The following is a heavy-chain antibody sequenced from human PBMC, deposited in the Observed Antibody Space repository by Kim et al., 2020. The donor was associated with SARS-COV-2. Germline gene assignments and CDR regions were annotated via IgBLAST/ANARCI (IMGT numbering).Heavy chain of an antibody. Sequence: GGSTYYADSVKDRFTISRDNSKNALYLRMSSRRADDTGVYYCAADTGLKGGKGTLVTVSS. CDR3: AADTGLK. CDR2: GGST. J-gene: IGHJ4*02. V-gene: IGHV3-23*01.